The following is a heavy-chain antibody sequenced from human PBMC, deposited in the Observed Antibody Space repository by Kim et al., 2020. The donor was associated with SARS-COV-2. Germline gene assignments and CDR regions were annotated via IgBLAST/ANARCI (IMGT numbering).Heavy chain of an antibody. CDR1: GFTFSSYW. CDR3: ASDQYNRIRGDYYYYMDV. D-gene: IGHD3-10*01. CDR2: IKQDGSET. J-gene: IGHJ6*03. Sequence: GGSLRLSCAASGFTFSSYWMSWVRQAPGKGLEWVANIKQDGSETYYVDSVEGRFTISRDNAKNSLFLQMNSLRAEDTAVYFCASDQYNRIRGDYYYYMDVWGKGTTVTVSS. V-gene: IGHV3-7*01.